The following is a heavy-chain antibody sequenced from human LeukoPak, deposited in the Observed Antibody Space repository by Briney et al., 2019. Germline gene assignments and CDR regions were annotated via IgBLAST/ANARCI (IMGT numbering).Heavy chain of an antibody. Sequence: PGGSLRLSCAASGFTFSSYSMNWVRQAPGKGLEWVSSISSSSSYIYYADSVKGRFTISRDNAKNSLYLQMNSLRAEDTAVYYCARAGGCSSTSCYGDAFDIWGLGTMVTVSS. D-gene: IGHD2-2*01. J-gene: IGHJ3*02. V-gene: IGHV3-21*01. CDR3: ARAGGCSSTSCYGDAFDI. CDR2: ISSSSSYI. CDR1: GFTFSSYS.